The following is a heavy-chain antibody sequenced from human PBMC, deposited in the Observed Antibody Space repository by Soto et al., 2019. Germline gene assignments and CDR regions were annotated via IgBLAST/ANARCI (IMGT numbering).Heavy chain of an antibody. CDR1: GFTFSDFH. D-gene: IGHD1-26*01. CDR3: AKRIVVTTRHAFDV. Sequence: QVQLVASGGGLVQPGGSLRLSCAASGFTFSDFHMIWVRQAPGKGLEWISYIYRGGSTVSYADSVQGGFTISRDNAKNSLYLQLDSLRVEDTAVYYCAKRIVVTTRHAFDVWGQGTTVTISS. J-gene: IGHJ6*02. V-gene: IGHV3-11*01. CDR2: IYRGGSTV.